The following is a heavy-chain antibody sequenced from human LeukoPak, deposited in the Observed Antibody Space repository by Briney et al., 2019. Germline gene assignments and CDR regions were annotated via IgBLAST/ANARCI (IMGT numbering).Heavy chain of an antibody. J-gene: IGHJ3*02. CDR1: GFTVSSNY. CDR2: IYSGGST. V-gene: IGHV3-66*01. CDR3: ASLMVATRKYAFDI. D-gene: IGHD1-26*01. Sequence: GGSLRLSCAASGFTVSSNYMSWVRQAPGKGLEWVSVIYSGGSTYYADSVKGRFTISRDNSKNTLYLQMNSLRAEDTAVYYCASLMVATRKYAFDIWGQGTMVTVS.